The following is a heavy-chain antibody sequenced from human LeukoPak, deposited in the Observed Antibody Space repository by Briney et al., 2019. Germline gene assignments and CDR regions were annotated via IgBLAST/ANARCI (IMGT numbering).Heavy chain of an antibody. J-gene: IGHJ6*03. CDR3: AKDREVVTSPYYYYMDV. CDR1: GFTFSGFG. CDR2: IQYDGSNK. V-gene: IGHV3-30*02. Sequence: GGSLRLSCAASGFTFSGFGMHWVRQVPDKGLAWVAFIQYDGSNKYYADSVKGRFTISRDNSKNTLYLQMNSLRAEDTAVYYCAKDREVVTSPYYYYMDVWGKGTTVTVSS. D-gene: IGHD3-22*01.